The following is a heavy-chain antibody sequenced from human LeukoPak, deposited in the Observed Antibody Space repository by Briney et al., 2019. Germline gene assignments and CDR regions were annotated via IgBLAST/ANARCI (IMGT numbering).Heavy chain of an antibody. CDR1: GYIFTSCW. CDR3: ARRTGSSWYSVYYYGLDV. Sequence: GESLKISCEGSGYIFTSCWIGWVRQMPGKALEWIGVIYPGDSDAKYSPSFQGQVTFSADKSINTAYLQWSSLKASDTAIYYCARRTGSSWYSVYYYGLDVWGQGTTVTVSS. CDR2: IYPGDSDA. J-gene: IGHJ6*02. D-gene: IGHD6-13*01. V-gene: IGHV5-51*01.